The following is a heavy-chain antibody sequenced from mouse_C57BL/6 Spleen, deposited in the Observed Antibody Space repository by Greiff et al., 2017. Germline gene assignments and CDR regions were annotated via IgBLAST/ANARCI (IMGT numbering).Heavy chain of an antibody. Sequence: VQLQQSGAELARPGASVKLSCKASGYTFTSYGISWVKQRTGQGLEWIGEIYPRSGNPYYNEKFKGKATLTADKSSSTAYMELRSLTSEDSAVYFCARGATVVDDYAMDYWGQGTSVTVSS. CDR3: ARGATVVDDYAMDY. J-gene: IGHJ4*01. D-gene: IGHD1-1*01. CDR1: GYTFTSYG. CDR2: IYPRSGNP. V-gene: IGHV1-81*01.